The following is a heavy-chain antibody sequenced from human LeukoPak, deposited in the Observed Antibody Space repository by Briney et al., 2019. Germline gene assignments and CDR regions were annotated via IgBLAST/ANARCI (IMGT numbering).Heavy chain of an antibody. D-gene: IGHD3-16*01. J-gene: IGHJ4*02. CDR2: MNQLGNEK. CDR1: GFTVSSNY. Sequence: GGSLRLSCAASGFTVSSNYMSWVRQAPGKGLEWVAYMNQLGNEKKYLDSVKGRFTISRDNAKNSLYLQMNSLRAEDTAVYYCARGTYYYEFWGQGTLVTVSS. CDR3: ARGTYYYEF. V-gene: IGHV3-7*04.